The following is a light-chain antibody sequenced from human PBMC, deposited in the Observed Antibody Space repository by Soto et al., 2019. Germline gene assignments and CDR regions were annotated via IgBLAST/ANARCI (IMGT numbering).Light chain of an antibody. J-gene: IGLJ1*01. CDR2: DVS. CDR3: SSYISSITSSV. Sequence: SVLTQPASVSGSPGQSITISCTGTSSDVGGYNYVSWYQQHPGKAPKLMIYDVSNRPSGVSNRFSGSKSGNTASLTISGLQAEDEADYYCSSYISSITSSVFGTGTKVTVL. CDR1: SSDVGGYNY. V-gene: IGLV2-14*01.